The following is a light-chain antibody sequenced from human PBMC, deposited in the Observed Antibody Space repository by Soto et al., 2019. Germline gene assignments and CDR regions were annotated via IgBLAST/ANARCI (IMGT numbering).Light chain of an antibody. CDR2: RNN. V-gene: IGLV1-47*01. CDR1: SSNIGSNY. Sequence: QSVLTQPPSASGTPGQRVTISCSGSSSNIGSNYVYWYQQLPGTAPKLLIYRNNQRPSGVPDRFSGSKSGTSASLAISGLRSGDEADYYCAAWDDSLSGGGFGGGTQLTVL. CDR3: AAWDDSLSGGG. J-gene: IGLJ3*02.